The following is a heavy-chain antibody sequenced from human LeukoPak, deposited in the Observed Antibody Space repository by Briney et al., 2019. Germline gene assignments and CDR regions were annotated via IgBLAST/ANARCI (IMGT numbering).Heavy chain of an antibody. CDR3: VRRDITSRYVVWFDP. D-gene: IGHD2-2*01. J-gene: IGHJ5*02. CDR2: ILPGESDT. CDR1: GYTFTSHW. V-gene: IGHV5-51*01. Sequence: GESLKIFCRGSGYTFTSHWIGWVRQMPGKGLELMGIILPGESDTRYSPSFQGQVTISADKSTNTAYLQWSSLRASDTAIYYCVRRDITSRYVVWFDPLGQGTPVTVSS.